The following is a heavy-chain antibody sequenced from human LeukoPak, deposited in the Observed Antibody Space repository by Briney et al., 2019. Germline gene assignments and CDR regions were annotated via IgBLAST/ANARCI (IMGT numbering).Heavy chain of an antibody. CDR3: ARAPGFLWSAYYSL. CDR1: GGSISNFY. J-gene: IGHJ2*01. Sequence: SETLSLTCTVSGGSISNFYWSWLRQPPGKGLEWIGYIYYTGSTTYNPSLKSPVTISVDTSKNQFSLKLSSVTAADTAVYYCARAPGFLWSAYYSLWGRGTLVTVSS. V-gene: IGHV4-59*01. D-gene: IGHD3-3*01. CDR2: IYYTGST.